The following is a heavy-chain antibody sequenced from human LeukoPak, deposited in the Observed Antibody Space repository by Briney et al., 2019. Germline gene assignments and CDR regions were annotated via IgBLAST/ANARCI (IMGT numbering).Heavy chain of an antibody. CDR2: ISSSGSTI. CDR1: GFTFSDYY. J-gene: IGHJ4*02. D-gene: IGHD6-13*01. Sequence: PGGSLRLSCAASGFTFSDYYMSWIRQAPGKGLEWVSYISSSGSTIYYADSVKGRFTISRDNAKNSLYLQMNSLRAEDTAVYCCAREQRIAAATDFDHWGQGTLVTVSS. CDR3: AREQRIAAATDFDH. V-gene: IGHV3-11*01.